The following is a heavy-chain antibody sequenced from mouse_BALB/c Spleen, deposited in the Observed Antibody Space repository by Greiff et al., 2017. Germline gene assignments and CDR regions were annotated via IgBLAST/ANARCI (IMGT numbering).Heavy chain of an antibody. CDR3: ARGMYDWAWFAY. CDR2: ISSGSSTI. D-gene: IGHD2-14*01. V-gene: IGHV5-17*02. CDR1: GFTFSSVG. Sequence: EVQGVESGGGLVQPGGSRKLSCAASGFTFSSVGMHWVRQAPEKGLEWVAYISSGSSTIYYADTVKGRFTISRDNPKNTLFLQMTSLRCEDTAMYYCARGMYDWAWFAYWGQGTLVTVAA. J-gene: IGHJ3*01.